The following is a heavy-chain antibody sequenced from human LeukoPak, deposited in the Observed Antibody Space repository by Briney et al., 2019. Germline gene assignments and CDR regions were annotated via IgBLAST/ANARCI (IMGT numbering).Heavy chain of an antibody. V-gene: IGHV3-23*01. Sequence: TGGSLRLSCAASGFTLSSYAMSWVRQAPGKGLEWVSAISGSGGSTYYADSVKGRFTISRDNSKNTLYLQMNSLRAEDTAVYYCAKVWDTLPNANVLDYWGQGTLVTVSS. J-gene: IGHJ4*02. CDR2: ISGSGGST. D-gene: IGHD3-16*01. CDR3: AKVWDTLPNANVLDY. CDR1: GFTLSSYA.